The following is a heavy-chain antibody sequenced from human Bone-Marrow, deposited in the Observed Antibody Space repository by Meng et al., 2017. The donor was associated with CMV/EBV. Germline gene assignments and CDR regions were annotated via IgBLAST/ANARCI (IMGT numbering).Heavy chain of an antibody. D-gene: IGHD6-13*01. CDR2: ISYDGSNK. CDR3: ARSIAAAGTRSRNYYYGMDV. CDR1: GFTFSSYA. J-gene: IGHJ6*02. V-gene: IGHV3-30*04. Sequence: GGSLRLSCAASGFTFSSYAMHWVRQAPGKGLEWVAVISYDGSNKYYADSVKGRFTISRDNSKNTLYLQMNSLRAEDTAVYYCARSIAAAGTRSRNYYYGMDVWGQGTTVTVSS.